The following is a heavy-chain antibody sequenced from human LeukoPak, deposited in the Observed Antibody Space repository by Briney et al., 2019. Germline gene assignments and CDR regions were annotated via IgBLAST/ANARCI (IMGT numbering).Heavy chain of an antibody. CDR3: ARHSTVVTPPDY. Sequence: SETLSLTCAVYGGSFSGYYWSWIRQPPGKGLEWIGEINHSGSTNYNPSLKSRVTISVDTPKNQFSLKLSSVTAADTAVYYCARHSTVVTPPDYWGQGTLVTVSS. CDR1: GGSFSGYY. D-gene: IGHD2-21*02. V-gene: IGHV4-34*01. CDR2: INHSGST. J-gene: IGHJ4*02.